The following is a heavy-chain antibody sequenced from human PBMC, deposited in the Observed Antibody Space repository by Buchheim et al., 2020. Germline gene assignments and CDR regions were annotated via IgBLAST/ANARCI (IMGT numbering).Heavy chain of an antibody. CDR3: ARSFGSYYYYYGMDV. CDR2: IYYSGST. V-gene: IGHV4-59*01. D-gene: IGHD2/OR15-2a*01. CDR1: GGSISSYY. J-gene: IGHJ6*02. Sequence: QVQLQESGPGLVKPSETLSLTCTVSGGSISSYYWSWIRQPPGKGLEWIGYIYYSGSTNYNPSLKSRVTISVDTSKNQFSLKLSSVTAADTAVYYCARSFGSYYYYYGMDVWGQGTT.